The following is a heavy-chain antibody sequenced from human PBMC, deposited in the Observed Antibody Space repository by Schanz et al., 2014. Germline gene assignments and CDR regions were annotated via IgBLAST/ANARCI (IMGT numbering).Heavy chain of an antibody. D-gene: IGHD3-10*02. CDR2: VHPGGST. CDR3: AKNQYDDVDLSSFYFDF. J-gene: IGHJ4*02. CDR1: GFIVRSNY. Sequence: EVQLVESGGGLVQPGGSLRLSCAVSGFIVRSNYMTWVRQAPGKGLEWVTFVHPGGSTYYPDAVKGRFTISRDSSKNTLYQQMNSLRPEDTAIYYCAKNQYDDVDLSSFYFDFWGQGTLVTVSS. V-gene: IGHV3-66*01.